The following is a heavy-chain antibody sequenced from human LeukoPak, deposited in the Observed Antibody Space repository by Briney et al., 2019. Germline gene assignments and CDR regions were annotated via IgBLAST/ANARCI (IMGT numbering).Heavy chain of an antibody. V-gene: IGHV1-2*02. Sequence: ASVKVSCKASGYTFTGYYLHWVRQAPGEGLEWMGWINPNNGGTNYAQKFQDRVTMTRDTSISTAYMELSGLRSDDTAVYYCARQGVFGGYSYGYGYWGQGTLVTVSS. CDR2: INPNNGGT. CDR3: ARQGVFGGYSYGYGY. J-gene: IGHJ4*02. D-gene: IGHD5-18*01. CDR1: GYTFTGYY.